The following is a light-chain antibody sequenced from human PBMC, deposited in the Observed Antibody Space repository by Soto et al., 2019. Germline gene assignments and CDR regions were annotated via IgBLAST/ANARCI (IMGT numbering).Light chain of an antibody. CDR1: SSNIGANYD. CDR2: GNN. CDR3: QSKV. Sequence: QSVLTQPPSVSGAPGQTVTISCTGSSSNIGANYDVNWYQQLPGAAPRVVIYGNNNRPSGVPDRFTGSKSGTSASLVITGLQAEDEADYYCQSKVFGGGTKLTVL. V-gene: IGLV1-40*01. J-gene: IGLJ2*01.